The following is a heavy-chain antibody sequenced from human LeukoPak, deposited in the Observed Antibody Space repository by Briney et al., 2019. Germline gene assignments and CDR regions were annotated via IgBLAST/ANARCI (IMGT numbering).Heavy chain of an antibody. CDR1: GGSISSGDYY. Sequence: PSETLSLTCTVSGGSISSGDYYWSWIRQPPGKGLEWIGYIYYSGSTYYNPSLKSRVTISVDTSKNQFSLKLSSVTAADTAVYYCARGLRYQTDKGPFDYWGQGTLVTVSS. V-gene: IGHV4-30-4*01. CDR3: ARGLRYQTDKGPFDY. D-gene: IGHD5/OR15-5a*01. J-gene: IGHJ4*02. CDR2: IYYSGST.